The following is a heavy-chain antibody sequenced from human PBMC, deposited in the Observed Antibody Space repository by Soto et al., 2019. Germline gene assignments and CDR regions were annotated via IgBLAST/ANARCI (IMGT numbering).Heavy chain of an antibody. CDR1: GGSVSSRSYF. V-gene: IGHV4-39*01. CDR2: IYYNGST. J-gene: IGHJ5*02. CDR3: ARQRVVPSTPTNWFDP. D-gene: IGHD2-15*01. Sequence: QVQVQESGPGLVKPSDTLSLTCSVSGGSVSSRSYFWGWIRQPPGKGLEWVGTIYYNGSTYYNPSLKSRVTLSVDTAKNQFSLKLTSVTASDTSVYYCARQRVVPSTPTNWFDPWGQGTLVTVCS.